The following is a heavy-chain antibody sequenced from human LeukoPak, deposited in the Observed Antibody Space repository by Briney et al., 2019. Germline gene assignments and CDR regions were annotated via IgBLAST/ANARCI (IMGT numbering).Heavy chain of an antibody. CDR1: GFSFIRDA. V-gene: IGHV3-23*01. Sequence: VGSLRLSCSASGFSFIRDAMSWVRQTPGNGLEGVSAISGGGGSTYYADSVKGRFTISRDNSKNTLFLQMNSLRAEDTAVYYCARDTGGGYSCYDCWGQGTLVTVSS. J-gene: IGHJ4*02. CDR2: ISGGGGST. D-gene: IGHD5-18*01. CDR3: ARDTGGGYSCYDC.